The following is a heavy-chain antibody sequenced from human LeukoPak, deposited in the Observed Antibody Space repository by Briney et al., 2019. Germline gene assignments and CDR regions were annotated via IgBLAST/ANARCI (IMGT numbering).Heavy chain of an antibody. Sequence: PGRSLTLSCAATGFTFNHYAMHWVRQAPGKGLEWVAVIWSDGTNRYYADSVKGRFTISRDDAGKTVYLQMSSLRPEDTGAYYCAKDAQRGFDYSNSLEYWGQGTPVTVST. CDR3: AKDAQRGFDYSNSLEY. D-gene: IGHD4-11*01. CDR1: GFTFNHYA. V-gene: IGHV3-33*06. J-gene: IGHJ4*02. CDR2: IWSDGTNR.